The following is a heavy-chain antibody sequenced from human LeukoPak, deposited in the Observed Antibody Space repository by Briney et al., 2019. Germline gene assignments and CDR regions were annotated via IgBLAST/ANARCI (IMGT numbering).Heavy chain of an antibody. CDR1: GFIFSSYW. Sequence: RSGGSLRLSCAASGFIFSSYWMHWVRQAPGKGLVWVSRINNVGSGITYADSVKGRFTISRDNAKNTLYLQMNSLRAEDTAVYYCARGRYSSGYVADYWGQGTLVTVSS. CDR3: ARGRYSSGYVADY. CDR2: INNVGSGI. D-gene: IGHD5-18*01. J-gene: IGHJ4*02. V-gene: IGHV3-74*01.